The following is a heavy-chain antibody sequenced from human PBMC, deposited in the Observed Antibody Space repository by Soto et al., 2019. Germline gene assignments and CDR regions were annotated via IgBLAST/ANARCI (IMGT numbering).Heavy chain of an antibody. V-gene: IGHV4-59*12. Sequence: SETLSLTCTVSGGSLIQSYWNWIRQTPGKGLEWIGCVYYTGRTNVNPSFKSRVTISVDTSKNQFSLKMSFVTAADTALYYCARVERGTATTVVDAFDIWGPGTMVTVSS. CDR3: ARVERGTATTVVDAFDI. J-gene: IGHJ3*02. CDR2: VYYTGRT. CDR1: GGSLIQSY. D-gene: IGHD1-1*01.